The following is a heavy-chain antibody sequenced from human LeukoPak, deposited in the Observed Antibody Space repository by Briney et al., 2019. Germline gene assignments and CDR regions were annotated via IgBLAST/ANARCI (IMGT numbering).Heavy chain of an antibody. Sequence: GGSLRLSCAASGFTFSSYAMSWVRQAPGKGLEWVSVIYSGGSTYYADSVKGRFTISRDNSKNTLYLQMNSLRAEDTAVYYCARAHLKTYYYGSGSYLIDYWGQGTLVTVSS. CDR2: IYSGGST. CDR1: GFTFSSYA. J-gene: IGHJ4*02. D-gene: IGHD3-10*01. CDR3: ARAHLKTYYYGSGSYLIDY. V-gene: IGHV3-66*01.